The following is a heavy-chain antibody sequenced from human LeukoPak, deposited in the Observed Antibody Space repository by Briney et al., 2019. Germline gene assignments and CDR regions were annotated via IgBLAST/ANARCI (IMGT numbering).Heavy chain of an antibody. CDR1: GYTFRNYA. D-gene: IGHD2-15*01. Sequence: ASVKVSCKASGYTFRNYAITWVRQAPGQGLERMGWITAYNGNTNYAQKFQGRVTMTTDTSTATAYMELRNLKPDDTAVYYCARDCSGGTCSSFWFDPWGQGTLVTVSS. CDR3: ARDCSGGTCSSFWFDP. V-gene: IGHV1-18*01. CDR2: ITAYNGNT. J-gene: IGHJ5*02.